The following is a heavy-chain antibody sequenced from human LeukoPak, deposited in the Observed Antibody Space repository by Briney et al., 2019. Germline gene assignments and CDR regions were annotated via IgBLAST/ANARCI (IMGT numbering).Heavy chain of an antibody. J-gene: IGHJ4*02. V-gene: IGHV3-74*01. Sequence: PGGSLRLSCAASGFNFRTYWMHWVRQAPGKGLVWVSRISGDGSSTSYASSVKGRFTISRDNAKNTLYLQMNSLRAEDTAVYYCARALDIVVVNDYWGQGTLVTVSS. CDR3: ARALDIVVVNDY. CDR1: GFNFRTYW. CDR2: ISGDGSST. D-gene: IGHD2-15*01.